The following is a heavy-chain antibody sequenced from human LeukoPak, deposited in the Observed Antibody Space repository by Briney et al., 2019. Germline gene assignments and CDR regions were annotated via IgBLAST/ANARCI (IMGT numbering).Heavy chain of an antibody. J-gene: IGHJ6*04. CDR3: ARVRGHYYYGMDV. CDR2: INHSGST. D-gene: IGHD4-17*01. Sequence: SETLSLTCAVYGGSFSGYYWSWIRQPPGKGLEWIGEINHSGSTNYNPSLKSRVTISVDTSKNQFSLKLSSVTAADTAVYYCARVRGHYYYGMDVWGKGTTVTVSS. V-gene: IGHV4-34*01. CDR1: GGSFSGYY.